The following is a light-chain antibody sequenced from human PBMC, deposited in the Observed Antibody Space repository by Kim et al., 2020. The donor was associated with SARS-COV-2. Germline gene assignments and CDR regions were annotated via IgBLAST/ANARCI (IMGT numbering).Light chain of an antibody. Sequence: ASVKLPRHLSSGHSGYAIPWHQQQPEKGPRYLMKLNSDGSHSKGDGIPNRFSGSSSGAERYLTISSLQSEDEADYYCQTWGTGIHVFGTGTKVTVL. V-gene: IGLV4-69*01. CDR3: QTWGTGIHV. CDR2: LNSDGSH. J-gene: IGLJ1*01. CDR1: SGHSGYA.